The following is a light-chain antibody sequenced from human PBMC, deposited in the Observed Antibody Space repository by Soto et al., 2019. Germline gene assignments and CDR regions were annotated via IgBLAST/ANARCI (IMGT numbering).Light chain of an antibody. CDR1: SSNIGAGYD. CDR2: GNN. J-gene: IGLJ1*01. CDR3: QFFNDRLTNYI. V-gene: IGLV1-40*01. Sequence: QSVLTQPPSVSGAPGQSGTISCTGSSSNIGAGYDVHWYQQLPGTAPKLLIYGNNNRPSGVPDRFSGSKSGTSASLAITGLQAADEADSYCQFFNDRLTNYIFGLAPKVTVL.